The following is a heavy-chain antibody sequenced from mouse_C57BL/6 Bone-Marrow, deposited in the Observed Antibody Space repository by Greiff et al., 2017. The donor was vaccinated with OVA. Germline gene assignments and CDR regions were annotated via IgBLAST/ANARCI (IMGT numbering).Heavy chain of an antibody. CDR2: INPNNGGT. J-gene: IGHJ2*01. CDR1: GYTFTDYN. Sequence: EVQLQQSGPELVKPGASVKIPCKASGYTFTDYNMDWVKQSHGKSLEWIGDINPNNGGTIYNQKFKGKATLTVDKSFSTAYMGLRSLTSEDTAVYYCARALTGRGYFDYWGQGTTLTVSA. V-gene: IGHV1-18*01. CDR3: ARALTGRGYFDY. D-gene: IGHD4-1*01.